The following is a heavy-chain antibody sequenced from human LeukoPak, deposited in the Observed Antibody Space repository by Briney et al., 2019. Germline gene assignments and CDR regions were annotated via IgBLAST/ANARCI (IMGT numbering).Heavy chain of an antibody. CDR2: IYYSGST. V-gene: IGHV4-31*03. Sequence: PSETLSLTCTVSGGSISSGGYYWSWIRQHPGKSLEWIGYIYYSGSTYYNPSLKSRVTISVDTSKNQFSLKLSSVTAADTAVYYCAGPNSGQLDYWGQGTLVTVSS. CDR1: GGSISSGGYY. D-gene: IGHD6-19*01. CDR3: AGPNSGQLDY. J-gene: IGHJ4*02.